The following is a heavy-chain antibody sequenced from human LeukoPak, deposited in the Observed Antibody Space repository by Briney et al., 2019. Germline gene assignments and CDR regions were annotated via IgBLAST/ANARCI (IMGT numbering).Heavy chain of an antibody. J-gene: IGHJ4*02. Sequence: PSETLSLTCTFSGDSVNAMSYSWGWIRQPPGKGLEWIGYIYYSGSTNYNPSLKSRVTISVDTSKNQFSLKLSSVTAADTAVYYCARHRRNTAMGYYFDYWGQGTLVTVSS. CDR2: IYYSGST. CDR1: GDSVNAMSYS. V-gene: IGHV4-61*05. D-gene: IGHD5-18*01. CDR3: ARHRRNTAMGYYFDY.